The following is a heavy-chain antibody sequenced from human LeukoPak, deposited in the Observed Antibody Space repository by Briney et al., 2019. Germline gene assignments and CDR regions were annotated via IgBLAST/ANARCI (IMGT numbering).Heavy chain of an antibody. CDR2: ISYDGSNK. J-gene: IGHJ3*02. CDR1: GFTFSSYA. CDR3: ARGYSSSWFSGVFDI. D-gene: IGHD6-13*01. Sequence: TGGSLRLSCAASGFTFSSYAMDWVRQAPGKGLEWVAVISYDGSNKNYADSVKGRFTISRDNSKSTLYLQMNSLRPEDTAVYYCARGYSSSWFSGVFDIWGQGTMVTVSS. V-gene: IGHV3-30-3*01.